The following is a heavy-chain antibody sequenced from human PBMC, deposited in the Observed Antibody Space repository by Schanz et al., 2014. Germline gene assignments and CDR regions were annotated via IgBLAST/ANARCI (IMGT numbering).Heavy chain of an antibody. CDR3: VRDTDYHFDY. CDR2: ISASGSAT. D-gene: IGHD4-17*01. Sequence: EVQLVESGGGLVQPGGSLRLSCAASGFTFSNYGMSWVRQAPGKGLEWVSTISASGSATYYADPVKGRFTISRDSAKNSLYLQMNSLRAEDTAVYYCVRDTDYHFDYWGQGTLVTVSS. CDR1: GFTFSNYG. V-gene: IGHV3-48*04. J-gene: IGHJ4*02.